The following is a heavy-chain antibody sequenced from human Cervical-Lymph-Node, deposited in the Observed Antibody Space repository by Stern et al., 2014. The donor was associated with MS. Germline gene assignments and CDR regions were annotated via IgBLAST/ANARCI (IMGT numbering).Heavy chain of an antibody. CDR2: IYYSGVT. V-gene: IGHV4-31*03. J-gene: IGHJ5*02. D-gene: IGHD4-17*01. Sequence: VQLVESGPGLVKPSQTLSLTCTVSGGTISNDGYYWSWIRQHPGKGLEWIGYIYYSGVTYYNPSLKSRVTISIDTSKNQFSLKLNSVTAADTAVYYCARDPRSRTTVTSWGQGTLVTVSS. CDR3: ARDPRSRTTVTS. CDR1: GGTISNDGYY.